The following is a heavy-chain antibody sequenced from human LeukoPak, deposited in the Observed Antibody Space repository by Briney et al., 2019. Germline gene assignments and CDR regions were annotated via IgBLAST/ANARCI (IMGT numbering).Heavy chain of an antibody. Sequence: PGGSLRLSCAAPGFTFSGYQMNWVRQTPGKGLEWISYISGSGSIIYYADSVKGRFTISRDNAKNSLYLQMNSLRAEDTAIYYCARDLYYGSGSYLSSWGQGTLVTVSS. D-gene: IGHD3-10*01. CDR1: GFTFSGYQ. CDR2: ISGSGSII. J-gene: IGHJ5*02. V-gene: IGHV3-48*03. CDR3: ARDLYYGSGSYLSS.